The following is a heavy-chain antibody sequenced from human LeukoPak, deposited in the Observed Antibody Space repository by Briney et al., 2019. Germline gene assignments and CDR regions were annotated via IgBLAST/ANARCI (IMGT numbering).Heavy chain of an antibody. Sequence: PGGSLRLSCAASGFTFSSYGMHWVRQAPGKGLEWVAVISYDGSNKYYADSVKGRFTISRDNSKNTLYLQMNSLRAEDTAVYYCARWASRGNYGDYYYFDYWGQGTLVTVSS. CDR3: ARWASRGNYGDYYYFDY. CDR2: ISYDGSNK. D-gene: IGHD4-17*01. CDR1: GFTFSSYG. V-gene: IGHV3-30*03. J-gene: IGHJ4*02.